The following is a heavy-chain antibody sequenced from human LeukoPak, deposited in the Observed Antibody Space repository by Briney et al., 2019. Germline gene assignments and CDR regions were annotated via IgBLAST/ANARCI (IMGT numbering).Heavy chain of an antibody. Sequence: PGGSLRLSCAASGFTFSSYWMSWVGQAPGKGVEWVANIKKDGSEKYYVDSVKGGLTISREKAKKSQCMEKKRQREKDTGVYYCARRYTTILTYYYYYYMDVCGKGTTVTISS. CDR2: IKKDGSEK. J-gene: IGHJ6*03. CDR1: GFTFSSYW. CDR3: ARRYTTILTYYYYYYMDV. D-gene: IGHD5-12*01. V-gene: IGHV3-7*01.